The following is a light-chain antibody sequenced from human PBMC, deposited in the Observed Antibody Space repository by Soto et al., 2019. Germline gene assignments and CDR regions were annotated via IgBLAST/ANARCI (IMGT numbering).Light chain of an antibody. V-gene: IGLV2-14*03. J-gene: IGLJ1*01. Sequence: QSVLTQPASVSGSPGQSITISCTGTSSDVGGYNYVSWYQQHPGKAPKLTIYDVSNRPSGVSYRFSGSKSGNTASLTISGLQAEDEADYYCSSFTSSSTLVVFGTGTKLTVL. CDR1: SSDVGGYNY. CDR2: DVS. CDR3: SSFTSSSTLVV.